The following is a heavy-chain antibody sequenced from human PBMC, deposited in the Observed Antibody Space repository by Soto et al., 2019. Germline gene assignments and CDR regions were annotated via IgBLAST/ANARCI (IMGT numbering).Heavy chain of an antibody. CDR1: GGSISSSSYY. CDR2: ISYSGST. Sequence: QLQLQESGPGLVKPSETLSLTCTVSGGSISSSSYYWGWIRQPPGKGLEWIGSISYSGSTYYDPSLKSRVSISVDMAQDQCALKLSSVTAAHTAGYYCASRTLYCSGGNCPSDYWGQGTLGTVSS. CDR3: ASRTLYCSGGNCPSDY. J-gene: IGHJ4*02. V-gene: IGHV4-39*01. D-gene: IGHD2-15*01.